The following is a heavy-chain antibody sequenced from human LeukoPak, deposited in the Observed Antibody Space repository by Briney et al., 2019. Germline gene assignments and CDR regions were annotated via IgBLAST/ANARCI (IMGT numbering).Heavy chain of an antibody. D-gene: IGHD3-10*02. CDR3: AELGITMIGGV. Sequence: PGGSLRLSCAASGFTFSSYGMSWVRQAPGKGLEWVSGISGRGDSTYYGDSVQGRFTISRDNAKNSLYLQMNSLRAEDTAVYYCAELGITMIGGVWGKGTTVTISS. CDR2: ISGRGDST. J-gene: IGHJ6*04. CDR1: GFTFSSYG. V-gene: IGHV3-23*01.